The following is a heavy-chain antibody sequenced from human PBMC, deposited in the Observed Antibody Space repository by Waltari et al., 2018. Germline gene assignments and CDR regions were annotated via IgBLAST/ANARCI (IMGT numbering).Heavy chain of an antibody. Sequence: QITLKESGPTLVKPTQTLTLTCTFSGFSLSTSGVGVGWIRQPPGKALEWLALVYWNDDNRYSPSLKSRLTITKDTSKNQLVLTMTNMDPVDTATYYCALHYDSSGIDAFDIWGQGTMVTVSS. V-gene: IGHV2-5*01. CDR3: ALHYDSSGIDAFDI. CDR1: GFSLSTSGVG. D-gene: IGHD3-22*01. CDR2: VYWNDDN. J-gene: IGHJ3*02.